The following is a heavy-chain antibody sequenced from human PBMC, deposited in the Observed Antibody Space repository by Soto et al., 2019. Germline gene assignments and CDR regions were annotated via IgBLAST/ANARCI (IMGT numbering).Heavy chain of an antibody. CDR2: IGENNDRT. D-gene: IGHD2-15*01. Sequence: GGSLRLSCAASGFTFNSYGMSWVRQAPGKGLEWVSSIGENNDRTYYAESVKGRFTISRDNSKSTLYLQMSTLRAEDTAVYHCAKGAYCSGGRCSTYYHSYMDVWGRGTTVTVSS. J-gene: IGHJ6*03. CDR3: AKGAYCSGGRCSTYYHSYMDV. CDR1: GFTFNSYG. V-gene: IGHV3-23*01.